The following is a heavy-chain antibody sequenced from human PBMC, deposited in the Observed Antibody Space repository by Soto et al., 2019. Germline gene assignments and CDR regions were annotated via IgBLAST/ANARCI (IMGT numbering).Heavy chain of an antibody. D-gene: IGHD1-1*01. CDR1: GFTFRGDA. V-gene: IGHV3-23*01. CDR3: ARSEMTYNWKD. J-gene: IGHJ4*02. CDR2: ISGSGEMT. Sequence: PGGSLRLSCAASGFTFRGDAMSLVRQAPGKGLEWVSSISGSGEMTHYAESVKGRFTISRDNSKNTLYLQMESLRAEDTALYYCARSEMTYNWKDWGEGTLVTVS.